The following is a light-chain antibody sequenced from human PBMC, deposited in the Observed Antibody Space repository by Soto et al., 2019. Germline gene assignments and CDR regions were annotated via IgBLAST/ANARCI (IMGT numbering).Light chain of an antibody. CDR3: QQANSFPWT. V-gene: IGKV1-12*01. CDR1: QHISSW. CDR2: TAS. J-gene: IGKJ1*01. Sequence: DIQMTQSPSSVSASVGDRVTITCRASQHISSWLAWYQQNPGKAPKLLIYTASNLQSGVPSRFSGSGSGTDFTLTISSLQPEDFATYYCQQANSFPWTFGQGTKVEIK.